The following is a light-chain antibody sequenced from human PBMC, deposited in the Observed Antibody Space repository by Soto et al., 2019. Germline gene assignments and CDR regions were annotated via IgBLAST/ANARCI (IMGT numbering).Light chain of an antibody. CDR2: GNS. CDR1: SSNIGAGYD. Sequence: QSALTQSPSVSGAPGKRVTISCTGSSSNIGAGYDVHWYQQLPGTAPKLLIYGNSNRPSGVPDRFSGSKSGTSASLAITGLQAEDEADYYCQSYDSSLSGSVFGGGTKLTVL. V-gene: IGLV1-40*01. J-gene: IGLJ2*01. CDR3: QSYDSSLSGSV.